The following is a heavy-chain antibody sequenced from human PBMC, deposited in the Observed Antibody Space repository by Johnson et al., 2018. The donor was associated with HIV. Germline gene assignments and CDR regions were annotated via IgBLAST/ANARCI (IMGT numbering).Heavy chain of an antibody. D-gene: IGHD6-13*01. CDR2: ISWNSGSI. Sequence: VQLVESGGGLVQPGRSLRLSCAASGFTFSSYAMHWVRQAPGKGLEWVSGISWNSGSIGDADSVKGRFIISRDNPRNTLYRQMNGLRAEDTAVYYCAKDLFSAAAGTRNAFDIWGQGTMVTVSS. CDR3: AKDLFSAAAGTRNAFDI. V-gene: IGHV3-9*01. CDR1: GFTFSSYA. J-gene: IGHJ3*02.